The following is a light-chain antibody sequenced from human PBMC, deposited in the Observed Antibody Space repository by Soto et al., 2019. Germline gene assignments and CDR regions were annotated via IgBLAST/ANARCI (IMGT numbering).Light chain of an antibody. CDR1: QSVDTN. J-gene: IGKJ1*01. Sequence: EIVMTQSPATLSVSPGERATLSCRASQSVDTNLAWYQQKPGQAPRVLIYGASTRAAGIPARFSGSGSGTEFTLTISSLRSEDFAVYYCQQYDDWPPWTFGQGTKVEIK. CDR3: QQYDDWPPWT. CDR2: GAS. V-gene: IGKV3-15*01.